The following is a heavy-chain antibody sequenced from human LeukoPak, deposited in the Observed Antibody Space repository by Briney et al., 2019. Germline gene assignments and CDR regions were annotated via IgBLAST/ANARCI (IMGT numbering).Heavy chain of an antibody. Sequence: PSETLSLTCTASGGSISTYYWSWIRQPPGKGLEWIGYIYYSGRTNYNPSLKSRVTISVDTSKNQLSLKLSSVTAADTAVYYCARHGGGLVATAGIDYWGQGTLVSVSS. CDR3: ARHGGGLVATAGIDY. CDR2: IYYSGRT. CDR1: GGSISTYY. V-gene: IGHV4-59*08. J-gene: IGHJ4*02. D-gene: IGHD6-13*01.